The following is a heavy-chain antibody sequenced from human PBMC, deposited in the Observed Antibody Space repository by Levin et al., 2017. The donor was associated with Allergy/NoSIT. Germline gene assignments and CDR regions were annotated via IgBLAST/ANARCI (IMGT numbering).Heavy chain of an antibody. V-gene: IGHV3-74*01. D-gene: IGHD7-27*01. J-gene: IGHJ4*02. CDR2: INIDGTIT. Sequence: GGSLRLSCAASRFPFRSYWMHWVRQAPGKGLVWVSLINIDGTITNYADSVKGRFTVSRDNAKNTVYLQMNSLRAEDTAVYYCARIKGDDSNSGYWGQGTLVIVSS. CDR1: RFPFRSYW. CDR3: ARIKGDDSNSGY.